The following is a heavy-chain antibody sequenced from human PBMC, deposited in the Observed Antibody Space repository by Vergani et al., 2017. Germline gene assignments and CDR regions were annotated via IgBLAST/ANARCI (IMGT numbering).Heavy chain of an antibody. CDR1: GFTFTSSA. V-gene: IGHV1-58*02. Sequence: QLLESGGGLVQPGGSLRLSCAASGFTFTSSAMQWVRQARGQRLEWIGWIVVGSGNTNYAQKFQERVTITRDMSTSTAYMELSSLRSEDTAVYYCAARDPRYYDFWSGMDVWGQGTTVTVSS. J-gene: IGHJ6*02. CDR3: AARDPRYYDFWSGMDV. CDR2: IVVGSGNT. D-gene: IGHD3-3*01.